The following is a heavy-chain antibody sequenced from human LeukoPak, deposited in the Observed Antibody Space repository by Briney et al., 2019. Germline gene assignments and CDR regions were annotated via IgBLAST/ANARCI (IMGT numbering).Heavy chain of an antibody. CDR1: GYTFTSYD. J-gene: IGHJ5*02. Sequence: GASVKVSCKASGYTFTSYDINWVRQATGQGLEWMGWMNPNSGNTGYAQKFQGRVTMTRNTSISTAYMELSSLRSEDTSVYYCARGRRNWNANTWFDPRGQGTLVTVSS. D-gene: IGHD1-1*01. CDR3: ARGRRNWNANTWFDP. V-gene: IGHV1-8*01. CDR2: MNPNSGNT.